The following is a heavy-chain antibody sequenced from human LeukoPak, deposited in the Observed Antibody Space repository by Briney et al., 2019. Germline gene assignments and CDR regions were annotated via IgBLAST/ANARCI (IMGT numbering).Heavy chain of an antibody. Sequence: PSETLSLTCTVSGDSITPYYWSWIRQSPGGSLEYLGFISDTGTTTYNPSLRARFSISVDTSKSQFSLKLKSVTAADSAIYCCTRTFTGAHYYYIPVWGAGTTVTVSS. V-gene: IGHV4-59*08. D-gene: IGHD7-27*01. CDR2: ISDTGTT. CDR3: TRTFTGAHYYYIPV. J-gene: IGHJ6*03. CDR1: GDSITPYY.